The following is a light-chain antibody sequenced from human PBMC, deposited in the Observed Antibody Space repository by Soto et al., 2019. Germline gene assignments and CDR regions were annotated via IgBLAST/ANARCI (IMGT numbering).Light chain of an antibody. J-gene: IGKJ2*01. CDR3: LQHNAYPFT. Sequence: DIQMTQPPSAMSASVGYRVTITCRASQGIGDYLAWFQQKPGQGPKRLIYGASNLQSGVPPRFSGSGSETEFTLTISNLQPEDIATYYWLQHNAYPFTFGQGTKLEIK. CDR2: GAS. V-gene: IGKV1-17*03. CDR1: QGIGDY.